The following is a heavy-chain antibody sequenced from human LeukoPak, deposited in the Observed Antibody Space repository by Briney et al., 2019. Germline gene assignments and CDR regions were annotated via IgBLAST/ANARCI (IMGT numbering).Heavy chain of an antibody. Sequence: GGSLRLSCTASGFTFSSYTMNWVRQAPGKGLEWVSSISSSSTYINYADSVKGRFTISRDNAKNSLYLQMNSLRAEDTAVYYCARDRSPGNFDYWGQGTLVTVSS. CDR3: ARDRSPGNFDY. D-gene: IGHD3-10*01. V-gene: IGHV3-21*01. J-gene: IGHJ4*02. CDR1: GFTFSSYT. CDR2: ISSSSTYI.